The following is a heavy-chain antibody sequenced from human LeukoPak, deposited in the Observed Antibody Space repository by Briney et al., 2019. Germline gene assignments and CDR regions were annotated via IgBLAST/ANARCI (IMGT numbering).Heavy chain of an antibody. CDR1: GGSISPYY. V-gene: IGHV4-59*01. D-gene: IGHD1-1*01. Sequence: PSETLSLTCTVSGGSISPYYWSWIRQTPGKGLEWIGYILYSGTTTNYNPSPKSRVTISVDTSKNQFSLKLSSVTAADTAVYYCARVGDWNDLVYWGQGTLVTVSS. J-gene: IGHJ4*02. CDR2: ILYSGTTT. CDR3: ARVGDWNDLVY.